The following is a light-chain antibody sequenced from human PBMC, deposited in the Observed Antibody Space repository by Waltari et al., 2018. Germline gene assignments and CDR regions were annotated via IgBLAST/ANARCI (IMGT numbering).Light chain of an antibody. CDR3: QHSDSAPYT. CDR1: QRISSY. J-gene: IGKJ2*01. Sequence: DIQMTQSPSSLSASLGDRVTITCRASQRISSYLNWYQQKPGKAPNLLIYAASSLQSGVPSRFSGSGSGTDFTLSISSLQPEDFATYYCQHSDSAPYTFGRGTKLEIK. CDR2: AAS. V-gene: IGKV1-39*01.